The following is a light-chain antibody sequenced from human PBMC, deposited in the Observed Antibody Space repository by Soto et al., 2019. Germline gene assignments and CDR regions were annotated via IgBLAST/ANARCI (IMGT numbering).Light chain of an antibody. CDR1: SSNIGAGYG. CDR3: QSYDSSLSGFV. V-gene: IGLV1-40*01. J-gene: IGLJ1*01. Sequence: QSVLTQPPSVSGAPGQRVTISCTGSSSNIGAGYGVHWYQQLPGTAPKLLIYGDNNRPSGVPDRFSGSKSGTSASLAITGFQAEDEADYYCQSYDSSLSGFVFGTGTKVTVL. CDR2: GDN.